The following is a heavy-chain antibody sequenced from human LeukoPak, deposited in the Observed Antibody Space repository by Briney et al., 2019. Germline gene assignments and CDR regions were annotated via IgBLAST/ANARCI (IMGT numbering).Heavy chain of an antibody. J-gene: IGHJ4*02. CDR3: ARTASSYVSTHPSDY. V-gene: IGHV3-53*01. CDR1: GLTVSTTY. Sequence: GGSLRLSCAASGLTVSTTYMTWVRQAPGKGLEWFSLIYSGGSTYYADSVKGRFTISRDIPKNTLYLQMSSLRAEDTAVYYCARTASSYVSTHPSDYWGQGILVTVSS. D-gene: IGHD3-10*02. CDR2: IYSGGST.